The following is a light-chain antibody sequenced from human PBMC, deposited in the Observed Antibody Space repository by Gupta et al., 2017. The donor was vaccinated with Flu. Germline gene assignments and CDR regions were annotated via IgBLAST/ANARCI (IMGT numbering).Light chain of an antibody. J-gene: IGLJ2*01. CDR1: SSDIGTYKY. CDR3: SSYSNTNTLVV. CDR2: EVN. Sequence: QSALTQPASVSGSPGQSTTISCIGTSSDIGTYKYVSWYQQHPGKAPELMIFEVNNRPSGVSTRFSGSKSANTASLTISGLQAEDEAVYFCSSYSNTNTLVVFGGGTKLTVL. V-gene: IGLV2-14*01.